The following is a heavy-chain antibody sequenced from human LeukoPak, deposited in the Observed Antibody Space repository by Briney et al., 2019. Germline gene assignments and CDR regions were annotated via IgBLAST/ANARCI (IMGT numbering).Heavy chain of an antibody. CDR1: GYTFTGYY. V-gene: IGHV1-2*04. J-gene: IGHJ5*02. CDR3: ARDAITMVRGENNWFDP. D-gene: IGHD3-10*01. Sequence: ASVKVSCKASGYTFTGYYMHRVRQAPGQGLEWMGWINPNSGGTNYAQKFQGWVTMTRDTSISTAYMELSRLRSDDTAVYYCARDAITMVRGENNWFDPWGQGTLVTVSS. CDR2: INPNSGGT.